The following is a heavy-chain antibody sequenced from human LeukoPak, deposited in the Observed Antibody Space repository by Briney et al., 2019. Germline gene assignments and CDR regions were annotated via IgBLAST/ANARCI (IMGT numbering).Heavy chain of an antibody. Sequence: PGGSLRLSCAASGFTFSSYAMSWIRQPPGKGLEWIGNIYDSGSTYYNPSLKSRVTISVDTSKNQFSLKLNSVTAADTAVYYCARHYGPWGQGTLVTVSS. J-gene: IGHJ5*02. CDR1: GFTFSSYA. CDR3: ARHYGP. V-gene: IGHV4-39*01. CDR2: IYDSGST. D-gene: IGHD3-10*01.